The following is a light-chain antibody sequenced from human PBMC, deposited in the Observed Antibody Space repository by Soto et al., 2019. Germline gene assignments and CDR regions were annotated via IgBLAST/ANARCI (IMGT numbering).Light chain of an antibody. Sequence: EILMTQSPASLSVSPGERVILSCRATQSISSNLAWYQQKPGQAPRLLLYGTSTRATGIPARFSGSGSGTEFTLTITSLQSEDFAIYFCQQYNNWPLTFGQGTRLEIK. J-gene: IGKJ5*01. CDR2: GTS. CDR1: QSISSN. CDR3: QQYNNWPLT. V-gene: IGKV3-15*01.